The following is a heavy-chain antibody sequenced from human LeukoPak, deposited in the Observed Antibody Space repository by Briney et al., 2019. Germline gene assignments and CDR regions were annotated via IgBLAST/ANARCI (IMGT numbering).Heavy chain of an antibody. D-gene: IGHD2-2*02. CDR3: ARVGYCSSTSCYREAFDI. CDR2: MNPNSGNT. V-gene: IGHV1-8*01. J-gene: IGHJ3*02. Sequence: ASVKVSCKASGYTFTSYDINWVRQATGQGLEWMGWMNPNSGNTGYAQKFQGRVTMTRNTSISTAYMELSRLRSDDTAVYYCARVGYCSSTSCYREAFDIWGQGTMVTVSS. CDR1: GYTFTSYD.